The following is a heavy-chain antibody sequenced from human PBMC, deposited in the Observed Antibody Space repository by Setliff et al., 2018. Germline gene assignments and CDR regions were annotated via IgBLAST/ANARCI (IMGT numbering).Heavy chain of an antibody. Sequence: SETLSLTCTVSGGSISSGTYCWTWIRQHPGKGLEWIGYIYYSGSTYYNPSFNNRVTISVDTSKNQFSLKLTSVTAADTAVYYCARNTPKLPELGIYGRFDYLGQGILVTVSS. V-gene: IGHV4-31*03. CDR2: IYYSGST. J-gene: IGHJ4*02. D-gene: IGHD7-27*01. CDR3: ARNTPKLPELGIYGRFDY. CDR1: GGSISSGTYC.